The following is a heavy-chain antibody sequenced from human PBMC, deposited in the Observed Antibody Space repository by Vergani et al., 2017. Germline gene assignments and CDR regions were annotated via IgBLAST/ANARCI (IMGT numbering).Heavy chain of an antibody. CDR3: ARDPAIAARRDLDY. CDR2: IGTAGDT. Sequence: EVQLVESGGGLVKPGGSLRLSCAASGFTFSSYDMHWVRQATGKGLEWVSAIGTAGDTYYPGSVKGRFTISRENAKNSLYLQMNSLRAEDTAVYYCARDPAIAARRDLDYWGQGTLVTVSS. D-gene: IGHD6-6*01. V-gene: IGHV3-13*01. J-gene: IGHJ4*02. CDR1: GFTFSSYD.